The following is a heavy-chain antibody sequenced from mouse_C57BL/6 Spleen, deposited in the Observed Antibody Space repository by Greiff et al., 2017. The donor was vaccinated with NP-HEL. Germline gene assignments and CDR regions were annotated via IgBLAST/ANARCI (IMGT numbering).Heavy chain of an antibody. CDR2: IDPEDGET. D-gene: IGHD1-1*01. CDR3: ARDYYGSRLLAY. J-gene: IGHJ3*01. V-gene: IGHV14-2*01. Sequence: VQLQQSGAELVKPGASVKLSCTASGFNIKDYYMHWVKQRTEQGLEWIGRIDPEDGETKYVPKFQGKATITADTSSNTAYLQLSSLTSEDTAVYYCARDYYGSRLLAYWGQGTLVTVSA. CDR1: GFNIKDYY.